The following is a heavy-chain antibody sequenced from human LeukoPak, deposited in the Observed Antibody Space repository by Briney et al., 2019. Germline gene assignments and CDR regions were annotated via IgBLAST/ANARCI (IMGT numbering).Heavy chain of an antibody. CDR2: ISSSTDYI. Sequence: PGGSLRLSCAASGFTFTSYSMNWVRQAPGKGLEWVSSISSSTDYIYYGDSVKGRFTISRDDAKNSLSLQMNSLRAEDTAVYYCTRGGIAGYFDYWGQGALLTVSS. V-gene: IGHV3-21*01. CDR1: GFTFTSYS. D-gene: IGHD6-13*01. CDR3: TRGGIAGYFDY. J-gene: IGHJ4*02.